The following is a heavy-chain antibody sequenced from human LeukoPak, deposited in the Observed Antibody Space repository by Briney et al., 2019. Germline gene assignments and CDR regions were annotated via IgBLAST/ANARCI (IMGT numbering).Heavy chain of an antibody. Sequence: GGSLRLSCAASGFTFSSYGMHWVRQAPGKGLEWVAVIWYDGSNKYYADSVKGRFTISRDNSKNTLYLQMNSLRAEDTAVYYCARGGSGYDRLFDYWGQGTLVTVSS. CDR1: GFTFSSYG. CDR3: ARGGSGYDRLFDY. V-gene: IGHV3-33*08. D-gene: IGHD5-12*01. CDR2: IWYDGSNK. J-gene: IGHJ4*02.